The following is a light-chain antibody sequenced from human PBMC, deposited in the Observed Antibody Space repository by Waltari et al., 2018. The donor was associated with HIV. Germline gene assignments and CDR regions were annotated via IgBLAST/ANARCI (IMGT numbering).Light chain of an antibody. CDR2: DDS. Sequence: YVLTQAPSLSVAPGQTARITCGGNKIGTKSVPWYPQKPGQAPVLVVYDDSDRPSGIPERFSGSNSRNTATLTISGVEAGDEADYYCQVWDNNSEPNVAFGGGTKLTV. CDR3: QVWDNNSEPNVA. CDR1: KIGTKS. J-gene: IGLJ2*01. V-gene: IGLV3-21*02.